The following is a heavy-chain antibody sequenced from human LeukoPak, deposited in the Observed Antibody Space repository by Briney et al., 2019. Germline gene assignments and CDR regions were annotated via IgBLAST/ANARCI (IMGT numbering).Heavy chain of an antibody. CDR1: GYTFTGYY. Sequence: GASVKVSCKASGYTFTGYYMHWVRQAPGQGLEWMGWINPNSGGTNYAQKFQGRVTMTRDTSISTAYMELSRLRSGDTAVYYCARDGYCSSTSCYTFDPWGQGTLVTVSS. CDR3: ARDGYCSSTSCYTFDP. J-gene: IGHJ5*02. D-gene: IGHD2-2*03. V-gene: IGHV1-2*02. CDR2: INPNSGGT.